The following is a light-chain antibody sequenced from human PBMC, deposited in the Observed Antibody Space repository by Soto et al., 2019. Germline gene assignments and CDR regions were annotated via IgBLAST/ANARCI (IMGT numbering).Light chain of an antibody. CDR1: QSVLYSSNNKNY. J-gene: IGKJ4*01. CDR2: WAS. Sequence: DIVMTQSPDSLAVSLGERATINCKSSQSVLYSSNNKNYLAWYQQKPGQPPKLLIYWASTRESGVPDRFSGSGSGTDFTLTISNLQAEDVAIYYCQQYYSTLLTFGGGTKLDIK. CDR3: QQYYSTLLT. V-gene: IGKV4-1*01.